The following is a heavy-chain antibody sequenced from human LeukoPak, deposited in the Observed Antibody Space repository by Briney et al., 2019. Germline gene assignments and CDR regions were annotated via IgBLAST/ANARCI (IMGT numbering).Heavy chain of an antibody. V-gene: IGHV4-34*01. J-gene: IGHJ4*02. D-gene: IGHD3-9*01. CDR3: ARKTQELRHFDWLLPSNYYFDY. CDR1: GGSFSGYY. Sequence: SETLSLTCAVYGGSFSGYYWSWIRQPPGKGLEWIGEINHSGSTNYNPSLKSQVTISVDTSKNQFSLKLSSVTAADTAVYYCARKTQELRHFDWLLPSNYYFDYWGQGTLVTVSS. CDR2: INHSGST.